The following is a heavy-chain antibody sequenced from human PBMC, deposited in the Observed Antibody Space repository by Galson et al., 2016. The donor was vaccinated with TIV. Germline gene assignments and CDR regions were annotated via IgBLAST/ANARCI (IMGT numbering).Heavy chain of an antibody. Sequence: SVKVSCKASGIIFNSYAISWVRQAPGQGLEWMGGIIPMFGTANYARNFQGRVTITADKSTSTAYMELSSLRSEDTAVYYCAEASKYECSGYYRDVFDIWGQGTTVTVSS. V-gene: IGHV1-69*06. J-gene: IGHJ3*02. CDR2: IIPMFGTA. CDR1: GIIFNSYA. CDR3: AEASKYECSGYYRDVFDI. D-gene: IGHD3-22*01.